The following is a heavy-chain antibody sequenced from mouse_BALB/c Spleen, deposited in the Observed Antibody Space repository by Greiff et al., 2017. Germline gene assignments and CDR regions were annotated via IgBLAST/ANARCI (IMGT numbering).Heavy chain of an antibody. CDR2: ISYSGST. D-gene: IGHD1-1*01. CDR1: GDSITSGY. V-gene: IGHV3-8*02. Sequence: DVKLQESGPSLVKPSQTLSLTCSVTGDSITSGYWNWIRKFPGNKLEYMGYISYSGSTYYNPSLKSRISITRDTSKNQYYLQLNSVTTEDTATYYCARLYYYGSSYGFAYWGQGTLVTVSA. J-gene: IGHJ3*01. CDR3: ARLYYYGSSYGFAY.